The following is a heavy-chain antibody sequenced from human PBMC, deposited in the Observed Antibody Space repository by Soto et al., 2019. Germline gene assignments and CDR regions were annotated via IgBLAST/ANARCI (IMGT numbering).Heavy chain of an antibody. Sequence: GESLKISCKGSGYSFTSYWIGWVRQMPGKGLDWMGIIYPGDSDTRYSPSFQGQVTISADKSISTAYLQWSSLKASDTAMYYCAGQGSGLGGSGMYYYGMDVWGQGTTVTVSS. CDR1: GYSFTSYW. CDR2: IYPGDSDT. D-gene: IGHD3-16*01. J-gene: IGHJ6*02. CDR3: AGQGSGLGGSGMYYYGMDV. V-gene: IGHV5-51*01.